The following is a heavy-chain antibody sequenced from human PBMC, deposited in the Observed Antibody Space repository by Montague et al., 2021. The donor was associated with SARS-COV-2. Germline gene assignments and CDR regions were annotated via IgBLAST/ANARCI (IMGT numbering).Heavy chain of an antibody. CDR1: DGSFSDYS. CDR2: VNHRGST. Sequence: SETLSLTCAVYDGSFSDYSWTWIRQPPGKGLEWIGEVNHRGSTNYNPSLKSRVTISVDTSKNQFPLKMTSVTAADTAVYYCARGRQHINMVVVVVTGGEYSLDCWDQGTLVAVSS. D-gene: IGHD3-22*01. V-gene: IGHV4-34*01. J-gene: IGHJ4*02. CDR3: ARGRQHINMVVVVVTGGEYSLDC.